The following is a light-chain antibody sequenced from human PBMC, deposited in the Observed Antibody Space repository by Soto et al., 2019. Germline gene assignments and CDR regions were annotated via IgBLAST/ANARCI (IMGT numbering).Light chain of an antibody. CDR2: GAS. J-gene: IGKJ1*01. CDR1: QSLNSSL. CDR3: QHHNIWHRT. Sequence: EIVLTQSPATLSLSPGERATLSCRASQSLNSSLSVSYQQRPGQAPMLLLYGASNSATGTPDRFGGSGSGADFTLTISRLEPDDFAVSYCQHHNIWHRTFGHGTRVDIK. V-gene: IGKV3D-20*02.